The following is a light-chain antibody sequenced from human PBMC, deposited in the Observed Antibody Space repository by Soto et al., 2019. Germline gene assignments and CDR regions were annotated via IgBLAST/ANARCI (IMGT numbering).Light chain of an antibody. J-gene: IGLJ7*01. CDR2: DVS. V-gene: IGLV2-11*01. CDR1: SSGGGGYKY. CDR3: CSYSDSSTFEI. Sequence: QSVLTQPRSVSGSPGQSVTISCTGTSSGGGGYKYVSWYQQHPDKAPKLIIFDVSERPSGIPNRFSGSKSGNTASLTISGLQADDEADYYCCSYSDSSTFEIFGGGTQLTVL.